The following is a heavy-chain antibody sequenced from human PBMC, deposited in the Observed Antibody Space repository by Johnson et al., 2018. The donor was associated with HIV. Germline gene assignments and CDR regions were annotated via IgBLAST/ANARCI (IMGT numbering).Heavy chain of an antibody. CDR2: IWYDGSNK. J-gene: IGHJ3*02. CDR3: ARALTTDAFDI. D-gene: IGHD4-17*01. CDR1: RFTFSSYA. V-gene: IGHV3-30-3*01. Sequence: QVQLVESGGGVVQPGRSLRLSCAASRFTFSSYAMHWVRQAPGKGLEWVAVIWYDGSNKYYADSVKSRFTISRDNSKNTLYLQMNSLRAEDTAVYYCARALTTDAFDIWGQGTMVTVSS.